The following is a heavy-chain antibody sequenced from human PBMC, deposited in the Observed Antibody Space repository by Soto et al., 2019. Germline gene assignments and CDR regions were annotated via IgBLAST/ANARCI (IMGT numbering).Heavy chain of an antibody. Sequence: QVQLQESGPGLVKPSETLSLSCTVSGDSVSSYYWSWIRQLPGRGLEWIGYIYISGNTNYNPSLKSRVTISRATSKNQFALNLKSVTAADTAVYYCSRGVLRYYLYCMDVLVQGTTVTVSS. CDR1: GDSVSSYY. CDR3: SRGVLRYYLYCMDV. J-gene: IGHJ6*02. V-gene: IGHV4-59*02. CDR2: IYISGNT.